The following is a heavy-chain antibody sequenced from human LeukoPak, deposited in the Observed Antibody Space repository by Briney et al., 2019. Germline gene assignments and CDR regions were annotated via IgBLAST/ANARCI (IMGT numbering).Heavy chain of an antibody. D-gene: IGHD6-19*01. CDR2: ISSNGGST. J-gene: IGHJ4*02. CDR3: ARPNSSGWYYFDY. V-gene: IGHV3-64*01. CDR1: GFTFSSYA. Sequence: GGSLRLSCAASGFTFSSYAMHWVRQAPGKGLEYVSAISSNGGSTYYANSVKGRFTISRDNSKNTLYLQMGSLRAEDMAVYYCARPNSSGWYYFDYWGQGTLVTVSS.